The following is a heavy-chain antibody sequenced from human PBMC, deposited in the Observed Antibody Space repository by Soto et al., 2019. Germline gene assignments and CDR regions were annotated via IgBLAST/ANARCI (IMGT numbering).Heavy chain of an antibody. Sequence: QVVLLQSGAEVKEPGSSVRVSCQVSGSTFNNFAFSWVRQAAGHGPERMGGIVVDSNTAEYSQRFQDRVTITADTSTDTLYMELGSLTFEDTAVYYCARAIKRWEVNYYFDFWGQGTLVTVSS. CDR3: ARAIKRWEVNYYFDF. D-gene: IGHD1-26*01. CDR1: GSTFNNFA. V-gene: IGHV1-69*06. J-gene: IGHJ4*02. CDR2: IVVDSNTA.